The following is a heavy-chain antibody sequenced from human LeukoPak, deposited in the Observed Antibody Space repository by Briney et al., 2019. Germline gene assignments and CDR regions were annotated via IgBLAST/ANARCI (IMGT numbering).Heavy chain of an antibody. J-gene: IGHJ4*02. CDR3: ARASCTGGTCPTFIDF. D-gene: IGHD2-15*01. CDR2: INTDTGNP. V-gene: IGHV7-4-1*02. Sequence: GASVKVPCKASGYTFTTYAMNWVRQAPGQGLEWMGWINTDTGNPTYAQGFTGRFVFSLDTSVSTAYLQISSLKAEDTAVYYCARASCTGGTCPTFIDFWGQGTLVTVSS. CDR1: GYTFTTYA.